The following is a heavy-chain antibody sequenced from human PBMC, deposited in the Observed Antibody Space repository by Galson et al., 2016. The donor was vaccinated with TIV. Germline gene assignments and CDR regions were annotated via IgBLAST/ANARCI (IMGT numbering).Heavy chain of an antibody. V-gene: IGHV1-2*02. Sequence: SVKVSCKASGDIFSYHYINWVRQAPGQGLEWMGWINAKTGGTDYAQRFQGRVTMTRDTSISTAYMELSRLRSDDTAVYYCARVYGFDYGDPWGQGTLVTV. D-gene: IGHD4-17*01. J-gene: IGHJ5*02. CDR3: ARVYGFDYGDP. CDR1: GDIFSYHY. CDR2: INAKTGGT.